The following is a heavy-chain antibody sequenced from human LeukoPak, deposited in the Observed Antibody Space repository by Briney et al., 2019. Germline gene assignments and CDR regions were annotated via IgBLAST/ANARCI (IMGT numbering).Heavy chain of an antibody. CDR3: AKDDYDYVWGSYRSYFDY. CDR1: GFTFSSYG. J-gene: IGHJ4*02. D-gene: IGHD3-16*02. Sequence: GGSLRLSCAASGFTFSSYGMHWVRQAPGKGLEWVAFIGYDGSNEYYADSVKGRFTISRDNSKNTLYLQMNSLRAEDTAVYYCAKDDYDYVWGSYRSYFDYWGQGTLVTVSS. V-gene: IGHV3-30*02. CDR2: IGYDGSNE.